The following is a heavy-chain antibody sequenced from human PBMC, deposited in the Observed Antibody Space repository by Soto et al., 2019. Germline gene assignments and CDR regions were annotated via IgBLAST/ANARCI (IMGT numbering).Heavy chain of an antibody. CDR1: GGSISSSSYY. CDR2: IYYSGST. J-gene: IGHJ6*02. V-gene: IGHV4-39*01. Sequence: KPSETLSLTCTVSGGSISSSSYYWGWIRQPPGKGLEWIGSIYYSGSTYYNPSLKSRVTISVDTSKNQFSLKLSSVTAADTAVYYCARHSDGLFTYYYYGMDVWGQGTTVTVSS. CDR3: ARHSDGLFTYYYYGMDV.